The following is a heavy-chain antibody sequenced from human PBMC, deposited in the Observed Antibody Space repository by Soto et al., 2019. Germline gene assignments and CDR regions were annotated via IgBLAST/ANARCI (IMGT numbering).Heavy chain of an antibody. Sequence: PSQTLSLNCSISGDSVSSNSAAWNWIRQSPSIGLECLGSTYYRSKWYNDYAVSLKSRITINPDTSKNQFSLQLNSVTPEDTAVYYCARTPGGFFVGVSETFDXWGQGTLVTVSX. CDR1: GDSVSSNSAA. CDR2: TYYRSKWYN. CDR3: ARTPGGFFVGVSETFDX. D-gene: IGHD1-26*01. J-gene: IGHJ5*02. V-gene: IGHV6-1*01.